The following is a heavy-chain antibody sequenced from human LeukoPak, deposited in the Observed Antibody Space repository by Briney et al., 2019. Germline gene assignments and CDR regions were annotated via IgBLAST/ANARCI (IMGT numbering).Heavy chain of an antibody. CDR1: GLTFSTYA. J-gene: IGHJ4*02. CDR2: ISYDGSNK. Sequence: PGGSLRLSCAASGLTFSTYAMHWVRQAPGKGLEWVAVISYDGSNKYYADSVKGRFTTSRDNSKNTLYLQMNSLRTEDTAVYYCARSGRYFDWLLSPDWGQGTLVTVSP. V-gene: IGHV3-30-3*01. D-gene: IGHD3-9*01. CDR3: ARSGRYFDWLLSPD.